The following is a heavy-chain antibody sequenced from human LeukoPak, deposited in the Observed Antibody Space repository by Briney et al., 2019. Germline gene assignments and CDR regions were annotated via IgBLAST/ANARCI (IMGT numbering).Heavy chain of an antibody. CDR3: VRDVAYYGGNHDY. J-gene: IGHJ4*02. V-gene: IGHV3-7*01. CDR2: INQDGTEK. CDR1: GVNYSDYY. D-gene: IGHD4-23*01. Sequence: GGSLRLSCEASGVNYSDYYVTWVRQAPGKGLEWVANINQDGTEKNYVDSVKGRFTISRDNAKKSLFLQMNNLRADDTAMYYCVRDVAYYGGNHDYWGPGTLVIVSS.